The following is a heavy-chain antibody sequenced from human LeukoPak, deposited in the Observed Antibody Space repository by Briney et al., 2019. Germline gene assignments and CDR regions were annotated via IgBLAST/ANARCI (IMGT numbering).Heavy chain of an antibody. Sequence: GGSLRLSCAASGFTVSSNYMSWVRQAPGKGLEWVSVIYSGGSTYYADSVKGRFTISRDNSKNTLYLQMNSLRAEDTAVYYCATSADSSSWVQEIYYYYYGMDVWGQGTTVTVSS. CDR3: ATSADSSSWVQEIYYYYYGMDV. V-gene: IGHV3-53*01. CDR1: GFTVSSNY. D-gene: IGHD6-13*01. J-gene: IGHJ6*02. CDR2: IYSGGST.